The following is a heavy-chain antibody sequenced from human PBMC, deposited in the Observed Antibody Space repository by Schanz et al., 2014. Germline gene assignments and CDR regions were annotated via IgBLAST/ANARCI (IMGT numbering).Heavy chain of an antibody. D-gene: IGHD3-3*01. V-gene: IGHV3-11*05. CDR1: GFTFSDYY. Sequence: VQLVESGGGLVQPGGSLRLSCAASGFTFSDYYMAWIRQAPGKGLEWVSHISGSSIHKNYADSVKGRFSISRDNGETSVYLQINSLRVEDTAVYYCARQPGRITVSGVVSNWFDPWGQGTLVTVSS. CDR2: ISGSSIHK. J-gene: IGHJ5*02. CDR3: ARQPGRITVSGVVSNWFDP.